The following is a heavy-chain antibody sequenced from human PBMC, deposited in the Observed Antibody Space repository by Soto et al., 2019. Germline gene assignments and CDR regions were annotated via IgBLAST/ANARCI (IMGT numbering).Heavy chain of an antibody. CDR1: GFTFSSYS. D-gene: IGHD3-16*01. CDR2: ISSSSSTI. J-gene: IGHJ6*02. Sequence: GGSLRLSCAASGFTFSSYSMNWVRQAPGKGLEWVSYISSSSSTIYYADSVKGRFTISRDNAKNSLYLQMNSLRDEDTAVYYCAKGILSATIGPYAMDVWGQGTTVTVS. CDR3: AKGILSATIGPYAMDV. V-gene: IGHV3-48*02.